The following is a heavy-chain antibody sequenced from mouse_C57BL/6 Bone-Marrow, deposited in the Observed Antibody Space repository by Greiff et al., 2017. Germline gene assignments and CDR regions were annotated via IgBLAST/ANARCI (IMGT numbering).Heavy chain of an antibody. CDR2: IYPRSGNT. V-gene: IGHV1-81*01. Sequence: QVTLKESGAELARPGASVKLSCKASGYTFTSYGISWVKQRTGQGLEWIGEIYPRSGNTYYNEKFKGKATLTADKSSSTAYMELRSLTSEDSAVYFCVRRLGRFAYWGQGTLVTVSA. D-gene: IGHD4-1*01. CDR3: VRRLGRFAY. CDR1: GYTFTSYG. J-gene: IGHJ3*01.